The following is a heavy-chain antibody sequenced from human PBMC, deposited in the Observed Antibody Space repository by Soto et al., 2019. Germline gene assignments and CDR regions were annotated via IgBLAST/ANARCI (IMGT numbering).Heavy chain of an antibody. J-gene: IGHJ6*02. D-gene: IGHD4-4*01. V-gene: IGHV1-18*01. CDR3: ARDLPVTTNYYYYYGMDV. Sequence: ASVKVSCKASGYTFTSYGISWVRQAPGQGLEWMGWISAYNGNTNYAQKLQGRVTMTTDTSTSTAYMELRSLRSDDTAVYYCARDLPVTTNYYYYYGMDVWGQGTTVTVSS. CDR2: ISAYNGNT. CDR1: GYTFTSYG.